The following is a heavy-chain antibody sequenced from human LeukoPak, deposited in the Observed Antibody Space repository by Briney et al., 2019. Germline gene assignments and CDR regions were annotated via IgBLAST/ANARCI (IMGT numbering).Heavy chain of an antibody. Sequence: ASVKVSCKASGGTFSSYAISWVRQAPGQGLEWMGGIIPIFGTANYAQKFQGRVTITADESTSTAYMELSSLRSEDTAVYYCARERDIVATRTGAFDIWGQGTMVTVSS. J-gene: IGHJ3*02. D-gene: IGHD5-12*01. V-gene: IGHV1-69*13. CDR1: GGTFSSYA. CDR2: IIPIFGTA. CDR3: ARERDIVATRTGAFDI.